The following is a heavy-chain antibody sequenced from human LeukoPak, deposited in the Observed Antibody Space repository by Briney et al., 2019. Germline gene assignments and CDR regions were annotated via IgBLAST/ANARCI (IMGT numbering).Heavy chain of an antibody. J-gene: IGHJ6*03. CDR3: AKASAKYSGTKPGSMDV. CDR2: ISYDGSNK. CDR1: GFTFSSYE. V-gene: IGHV3-30*18. Sequence: GGSLRLSCAASGFTFSSYEMNWVRQAPGKGLEWVTVISYDGSNKYYADSVKGRFTISRDNSKKTLYLQMNSVRAEDTAVYYCAKASAKYSGTKPGSMDVWGNGTTVTVSS. D-gene: IGHD1-26*01.